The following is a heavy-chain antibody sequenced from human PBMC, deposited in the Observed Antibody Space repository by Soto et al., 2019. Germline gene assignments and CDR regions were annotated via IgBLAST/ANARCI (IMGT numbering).Heavy chain of an antibody. V-gene: IGHV3-11*01. D-gene: IGHD6-13*01. CDR2: ISGSGSTI. CDR1: GFTFSDYY. Sequence: LRLSCAASGFTFSDYYMSWFRQAPGKGLEWVSYISGSGSTIHDADSVKGRFTISRDNAKNSLYLQMNSLRAEDTALYYCARLGSIAAAGTPDYWGQGTLVTVSS. J-gene: IGHJ4*02. CDR3: ARLGSIAAAGTPDY.